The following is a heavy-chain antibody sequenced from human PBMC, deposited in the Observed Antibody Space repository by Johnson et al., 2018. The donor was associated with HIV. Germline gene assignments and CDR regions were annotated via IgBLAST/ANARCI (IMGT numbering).Heavy chain of an antibody. Sequence: VPLVESGGGLVQPGGSLRLSCAASGFTFSSYWMSWVRQAPGKGLEWVANIKQDGSEKYYVDSVKGRFTISRDNAKNSLYLQMNSLRAEDTAVYYCASYGWGGNDAFDIWGQGTMVTVSS. V-gene: IGHV3-7*02. D-gene: IGHD4-23*01. J-gene: IGHJ3*02. CDR3: ASYGWGGNDAFDI. CDR2: IKQDGSEK. CDR1: GFTFSSYW.